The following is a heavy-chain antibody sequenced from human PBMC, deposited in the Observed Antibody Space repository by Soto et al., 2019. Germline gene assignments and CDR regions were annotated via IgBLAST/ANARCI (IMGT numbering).Heavy chain of an antibody. J-gene: IGHJ6*02. CDR2: IYYSGST. Sequence: SETLSLTCTVSGGSISSYYWSWIRQPPGKGLEWIGYIYYSGSTNYNPSLKSRVTISVDTSKNQFSLKLSSVTAADTAVYYCARDRVVGATKGHYYYYGLDVWGQGTTVTVSS. V-gene: IGHV4-59*01. CDR3: ARDRVVGATKGHYYYYGLDV. CDR1: GGSISSYY. D-gene: IGHD1-26*01.